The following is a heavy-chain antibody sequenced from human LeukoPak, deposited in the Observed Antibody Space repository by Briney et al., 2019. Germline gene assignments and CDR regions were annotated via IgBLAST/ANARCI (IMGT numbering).Heavy chain of an antibody. CDR3: ATLGRYSSSWLDAFDI. Sequence: GASVKVSCKVSGYTLTELSMHWERQAPVKGLEWMGGFDPEDGETIYAQKFQGRVTMTEDASTDTAYMELSSLRSEDTAVYYCATLGRYSSSWLDAFDIWGQGTMVTVSS. V-gene: IGHV1-24*01. D-gene: IGHD6-13*01. CDR1: GYTLTELS. CDR2: FDPEDGET. J-gene: IGHJ3*02.